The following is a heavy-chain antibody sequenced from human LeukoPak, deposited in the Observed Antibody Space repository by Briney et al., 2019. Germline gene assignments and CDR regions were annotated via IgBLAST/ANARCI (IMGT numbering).Heavy chain of an antibody. V-gene: IGHV1-3*01. J-gene: IGHJ4*02. CDR2: INAGNGNT. Sequence: ASVKVSCKASGGTFSSYAISWVRQAPGQRLEWMGWINAGNGNTKYSQKFQGRVTITRDTSASTAYMELSSLRSEDTAVYYCARDTLRYGDYQLFDYWGQGTLVTVSS. D-gene: IGHD4-17*01. CDR3: ARDTLRYGDYQLFDY. CDR1: GGTFSSYA.